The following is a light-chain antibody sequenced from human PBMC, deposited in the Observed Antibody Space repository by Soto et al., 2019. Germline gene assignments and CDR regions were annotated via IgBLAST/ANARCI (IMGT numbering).Light chain of an antibody. CDR3: SSFTATNTYVL. CDR1: SSDIGGYNF. J-gene: IGLJ7*01. CDR2: EVS. V-gene: IGLV2-14*01. Sequence: QSALTQPASVSGSPGQSITISCTGTSSDIGGYNFVSWYQQHPGKAPKLMIYEVSNRPSGVSNRFSASKSGNTASLTISGLQADDAADYYCSSFTATNTYVLFGGGTQLTVL.